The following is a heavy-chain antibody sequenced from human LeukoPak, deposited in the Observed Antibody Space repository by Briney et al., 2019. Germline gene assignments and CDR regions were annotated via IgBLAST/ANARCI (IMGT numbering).Heavy chain of an antibody. CDR1: GGSISSGDYY. CDR2: IYYSGST. D-gene: IGHD3-22*01. V-gene: IGHV4-30-4*01. Sequence: PSETLSLTCTVSGGSISSGDYYWSWIRQPPGKGLEWIGYIYYSGSTYYNPSLKSRVTISVDTSKNQFSLKLSSVTAADTAVYYCARAYYYDSSGYYYRPEPRYYFDYWGQGTLVTVSS. CDR3: ARAYYYDSSGYYYRPEPRYYFDY. J-gene: IGHJ4*02.